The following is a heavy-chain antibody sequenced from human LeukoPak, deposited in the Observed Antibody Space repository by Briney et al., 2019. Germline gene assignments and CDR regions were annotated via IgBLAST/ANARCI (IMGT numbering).Heavy chain of an antibody. D-gene: IGHD1-26*01. CDR2: IIPILGIA. V-gene: IGHV1-69*04. Sequence: GASVKVSCKASGGTFSSYAISWVRQAPGQGLEWMGRIIPILGIANYAQKFQGRVTITADKSASTAYMELSSLRSEDTAVYYCARGSSSRGDYWGQGTLVTVSS. CDR1: GGTFSSYA. CDR3: ARGSSSRGDY. J-gene: IGHJ4*02.